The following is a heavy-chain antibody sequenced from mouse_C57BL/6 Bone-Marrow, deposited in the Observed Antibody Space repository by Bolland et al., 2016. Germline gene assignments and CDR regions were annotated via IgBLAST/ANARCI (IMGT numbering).Heavy chain of an antibody. CDR3: AKHGDWFAY. V-gene: IGHV2-9*01. Sequence: GGSTNYNSALMSRLSISKDNSKSQVFLKMNSLEADDTAMYYCAKHGDWFAYWGQGTLV. CDR2: GGST. J-gene: IGHJ3*01.